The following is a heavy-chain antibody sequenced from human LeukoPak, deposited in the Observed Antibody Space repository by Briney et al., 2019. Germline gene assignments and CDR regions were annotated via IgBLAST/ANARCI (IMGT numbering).Heavy chain of an antibody. CDR3: ASSYYDSSGYDSIDY. J-gene: IGHJ4*02. V-gene: IGHV4-4*07. D-gene: IGHD3-22*01. CDR1: GGSISSYY. CDR2: IDSRGTT. Sequence: SETLSLTCTVSGGSISSYYWSWICHPAGEGLEWIGRIDSRGTTNHNTSLKSRVSMSVETSKNQFSLKLSSVTAADTAVYYCASSYYDSSGYDSIDYWGQGTLVTVSS.